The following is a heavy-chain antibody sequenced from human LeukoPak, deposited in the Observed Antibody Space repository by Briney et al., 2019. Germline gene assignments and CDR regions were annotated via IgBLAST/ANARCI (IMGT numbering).Heavy chain of an antibody. V-gene: IGHV3-23*01. CDR2: ISGSGGST. J-gene: IGHJ4*02. CDR3: ASITSVPPFDY. Sequence: GGSLRLSCAASGFTFSSYAMSWVRQAPGKGLEWASAISGSGGSTYYADSVKGRFTISRDNSKNTLYLQMNSLRAEDTAVYYCASITSVPPFDYWGQGTLVTVSS. CDR1: GFTFSSYA. D-gene: IGHD3-16*01.